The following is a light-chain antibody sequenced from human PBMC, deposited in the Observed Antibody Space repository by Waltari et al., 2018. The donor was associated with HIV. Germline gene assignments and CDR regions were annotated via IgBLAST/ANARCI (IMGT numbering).Light chain of an antibody. CDR3: QSADSSSTEVI. Sequence: SYELTQPPSVSVSPGQTARVTCSGAALPIQYSYWYQQKPGQAPRLVINKDRGRPSGTPERFSGSSSGTTVTLTISGVQAEDEADYYCQSADSSSTEVIFGGGTKLTVL. CDR1: ALPIQY. V-gene: IGLV3-25*03. J-gene: IGLJ2*01. CDR2: KDR.